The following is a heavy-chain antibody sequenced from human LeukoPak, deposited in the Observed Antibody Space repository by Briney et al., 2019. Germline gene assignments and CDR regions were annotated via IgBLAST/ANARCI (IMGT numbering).Heavy chain of an antibody. CDR2: INPNSGGT. J-gene: IGHJ4*02. CDR1: GYTFTSYY. CDR3: ARFDGVDTAMVTGMDY. V-gene: IGHV1-2*02. Sequence: ASVKVSCKASGYTFTSYYMHWVRQAPGQGLEWMGWINPNSGGTNYAQKFQGRVTMTRDTSISTAYMELSRLRSDDTAVYYCARFDGVDTAMVTGMDYWGQGTLVTVSS. D-gene: IGHD5-18*01.